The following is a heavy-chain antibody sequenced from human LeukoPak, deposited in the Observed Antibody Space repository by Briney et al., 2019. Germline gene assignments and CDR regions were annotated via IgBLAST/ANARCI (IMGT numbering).Heavy chain of an antibody. CDR1: GGSFSGYY. Sequence: SETLSLTCAVYGGSFSGYYWSWIRQPPGKGLEWIGEIIHSGSTNYNPSLKSRVTISVDTSKNQFSLKLSSVTAADTAVYYCARGRWSSGWFDYWGQGTLVTVSS. CDR2: IIHSGST. J-gene: IGHJ4*02. V-gene: IGHV4-34*01. CDR3: ARGRWSSGWFDY. D-gene: IGHD6-19*01.